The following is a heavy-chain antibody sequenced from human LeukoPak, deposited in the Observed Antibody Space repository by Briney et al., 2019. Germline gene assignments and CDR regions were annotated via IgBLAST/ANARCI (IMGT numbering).Heavy chain of an antibody. Sequence: GSLRLSCAASGFTFTTYSMNWVRQPPGKGLEWIGEINHSGSTNYNPSLKSRVTISVDTSKNQFSLKLKSVTAADTAVYSCARGSYSYGNAFDYWGQGTWVTVSS. V-gene: IGHV4-34*01. D-gene: IGHD5-18*01. CDR3: ARGSYSYGNAFDY. J-gene: IGHJ4*02. CDR1: GFTFTTYS. CDR2: INHSGST.